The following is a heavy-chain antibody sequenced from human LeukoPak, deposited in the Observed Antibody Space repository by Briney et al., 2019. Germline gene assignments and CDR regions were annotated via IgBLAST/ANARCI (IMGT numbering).Heavy chain of an antibody. J-gene: IGHJ4*02. Sequence: EASVKVSCKASGYTFTSYAMHWVRQAPGQRLEWMGWINAGNGNTKYSQKFQGRVTMTTDTSTSTAYMELRSLRSDDTAVYYCARVAIGSSWEDNYFDYWGQGTLVTVSP. V-gene: IGHV1-3*01. CDR3: ARVAIGSSWEDNYFDY. CDR2: INAGNGNT. D-gene: IGHD6-6*01. CDR1: GYTFTSYA.